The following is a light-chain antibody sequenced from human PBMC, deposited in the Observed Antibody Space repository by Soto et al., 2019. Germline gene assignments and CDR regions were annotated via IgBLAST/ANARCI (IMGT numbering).Light chain of an antibody. V-gene: IGKV1-27*01. CDR1: QGISNY. CDR3: QKYNSAPLT. CDR2: AAS. Sequence: DIQMTQSPSSLSASVGDRVTMTCRASQGISNYLAWYQQKPGNVPKLLICAASTLQSGIPSRFSGSGSGTYLHLTISTLQPEDVATYYWQKYNSAPLTFGGGTKVDIK. J-gene: IGKJ4*01.